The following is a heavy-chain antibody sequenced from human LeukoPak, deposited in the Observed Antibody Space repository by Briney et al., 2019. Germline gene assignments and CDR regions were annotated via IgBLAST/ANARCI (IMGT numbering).Heavy chain of an antibody. V-gene: IGHV3-15*01. Sequence: GGSLRLSCAVSGFTFSNAWMSWVRQAPGKGLEWVGRIKSKANGGATDYAAPVKGRFTISRDDSKNTLYLQMNSLKTEDTAVSSCPPSPISFDSGGQGPLVPVS. J-gene: IGHJ4*02. CDR3: PPSPISFDS. CDR1: GFTFSNAW. D-gene: IGHD3-3*02. CDR2: IKSKANGGAT.